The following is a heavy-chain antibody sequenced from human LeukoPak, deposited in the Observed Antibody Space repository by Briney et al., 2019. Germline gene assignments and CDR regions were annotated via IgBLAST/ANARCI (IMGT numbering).Heavy chain of an antibody. J-gene: IGHJ4*02. CDR1: GFTLSSDW. CDR2: IKKDGIEK. V-gene: IGHV3-7*01. Sequence: GGSLRLSCVVSGFTLSSDWMSWVRQAPGKGLEWVANIKKDGIEKYYVESVKGRFTISRDNAKNSLSLQMNSLRAEDTAVYYCARGRYSSRSGGYYFDIWGQGTLITVSS. D-gene: IGHD2-2*01. CDR3: ARGRYSSRSGGYYFDI.